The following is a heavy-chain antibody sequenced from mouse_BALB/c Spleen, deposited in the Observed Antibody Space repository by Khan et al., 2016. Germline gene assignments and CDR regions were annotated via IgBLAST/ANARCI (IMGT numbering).Heavy chain of an antibody. CDR3: ARSYYGYFAMDY. D-gene: IGHD1-2*01. CDR2: IFPGSGST. Sequence: QVQLQQSGTELPRPGASVKLSCKASGYTFTDYYLHWVKQRTGQGLEWIGEIFPGSGSTYYNEKFKGKASLTADTSSSPAYMQLSSLTSEDSAVYFCARSYYGYFAMDYWGHGASVTVSS. V-gene: IGHV1-77*01. CDR1: GYTFTDYY. J-gene: IGHJ4*01.